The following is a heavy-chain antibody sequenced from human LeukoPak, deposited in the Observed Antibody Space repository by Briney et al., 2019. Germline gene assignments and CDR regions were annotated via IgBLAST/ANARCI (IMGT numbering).Heavy chain of an antibody. CDR3: ARDQPLYYYDSSGYYGY. V-gene: IGHV3-7*01. CDR2: IKQDGSEK. J-gene: IGHJ4*02. CDR1: GFTVSSNY. D-gene: IGHD3-22*01. Sequence: GGSLRLSCAASGFTVSSNYMSWVRQAPGKGLEWVANIKQDGSEKYYVDSVKGRFTISRDNAKNSLYLQMNSLRAEDTAVYYCARDQPLYYYDSSGYYGYWGQGTLVTVSP.